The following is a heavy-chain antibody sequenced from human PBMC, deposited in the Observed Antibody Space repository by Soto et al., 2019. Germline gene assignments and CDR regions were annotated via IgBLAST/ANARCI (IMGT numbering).Heavy chain of an antibody. Sequence: GGSLRLSCAASGFTFSSYWMSWVRQAPGKGLEWVANIKQDGSEKYYVDSVKGRFTISRGNAKNSLYLQMNSLRAEDTAVYYCATITLAAAAPDYWGQGTLVTVSS. D-gene: IGHD6-13*01. CDR1: GFTFSSYW. V-gene: IGHV3-7*01. CDR2: IKQDGSEK. CDR3: ATITLAAAAPDY. J-gene: IGHJ4*02.